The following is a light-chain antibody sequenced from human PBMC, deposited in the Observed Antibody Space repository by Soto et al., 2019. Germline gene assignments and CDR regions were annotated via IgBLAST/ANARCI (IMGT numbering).Light chain of an antibody. CDR3: QQSKSFSLT. CDR1: QNINSW. Sequence: DIQMTQSPSTLSASVGDRVTITCRASQNINSWLAWYQQKPGKAPKLLIYKTSNLESGVPSRFSGSGSGTEFSLTISSLQPDDFATYYCQQSKSFSLTFGGGTRVEVK. V-gene: IGKV1-5*03. CDR2: KTS. J-gene: IGKJ4*01.